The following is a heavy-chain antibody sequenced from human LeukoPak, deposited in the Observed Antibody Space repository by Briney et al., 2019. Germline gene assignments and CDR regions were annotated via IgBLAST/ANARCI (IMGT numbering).Heavy chain of an antibody. Sequence: SETLSLTCTVSGGSISSDSYYWGWIRQPPGKGLEWIGSMYYSGSTYYNPSLKSRDTISVDTSKNQFSLKLTSVTAADTAVYYCARHISGSYEILNYWGQGILVTVSS. CDR1: GGSISSDSYY. V-gene: IGHV4-39*01. CDR2: MYYSGST. D-gene: IGHD1-26*01. J-gene: IGHJ4*02. CDR3: ARHISGSYEILNY.